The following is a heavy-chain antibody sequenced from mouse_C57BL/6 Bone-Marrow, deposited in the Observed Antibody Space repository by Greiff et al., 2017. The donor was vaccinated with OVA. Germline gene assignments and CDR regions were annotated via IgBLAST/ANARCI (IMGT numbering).Heavy chain of an antibody. CDR3: AFTTVVAGGYFDY. V-gene: IGHV1-69*01. J-gene: IGHJ2*01. D-gene: IGHD1-1*01. CDR2: IDPSDSYT. CDR1: GYTFTSYW. Sequence: QVQLKQPGAELVMPGASVKLSCKASGYTFTSYWMHWVKQRPGQGLEWIGEIDPSDSYTNYNQKFKGKSTLTVDKSSSTAYMQLSSLTSEDSAVYYCAFTTVVAGGYFDYWGQGTTLTVSS.